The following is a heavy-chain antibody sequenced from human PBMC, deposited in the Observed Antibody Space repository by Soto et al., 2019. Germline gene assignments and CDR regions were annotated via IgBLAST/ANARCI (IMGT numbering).Heavy chain of an antibody. Sequence: SETLSLTCTVSGDSLSSPGYYWSWVRQHPGKGLEWIGYIYYNRNTYYNPSLKSRLSISVDTSRNQFSLNLSSVTAADTAVYYCARRGYCTNGVCYYGMDVWGQGTTVTVSS. V-gene: IGHV4-31*03. J-gene: IGHJ6*02. CDR3: ARRGYCTNGVCYYGMDV. CDR2: IYYNRNT. D-gene: IGHD2-8*01. CDR1: GDSLSSPGYY.